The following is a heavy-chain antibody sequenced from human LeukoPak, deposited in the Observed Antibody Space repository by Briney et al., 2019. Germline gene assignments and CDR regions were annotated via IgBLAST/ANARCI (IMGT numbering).Heavy chain of an antibody. CDR2: ISGSGGST. Sequence: PGGSLRLSCAASGFTFSSYAMSWVRQAPGKGLEWVSAISGSGGSTYYADSVKGRFTISRDNSKNTLYLQMNSLRAEDTAVYYCAKAHSLQRYSSSWDVDYWGQGTLVTVSS. V-gene: IGHV3-23*01. J-gene: IGHJ4*02. D-gene: IGHD6-13*01. CDR1: GFTFSSYA. CDR3: AKAHSLQRYSSSWDVDY.